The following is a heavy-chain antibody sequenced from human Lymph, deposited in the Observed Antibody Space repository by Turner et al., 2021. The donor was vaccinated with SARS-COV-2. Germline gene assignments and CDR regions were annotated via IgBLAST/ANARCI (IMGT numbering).Heavy chain of an antibody. V-gene: IGHV3-20*01. D-gene: IGHD7-27*01. Sequence: GYADSVKGRFTISRDNAKNSLYLQVNSLRAEDTALYHCARGSGAADYWGQGTLVTVSS. J-gene: IGHJ4*02. CDR3: ARGSGAADY.